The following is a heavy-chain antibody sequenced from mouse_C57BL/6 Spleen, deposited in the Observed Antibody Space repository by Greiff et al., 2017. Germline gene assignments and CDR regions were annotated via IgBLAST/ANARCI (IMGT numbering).Heavy chain of an antibody. J-gene: IGHJ2*01. CDR3: AREALYYYGSSRGLY. CDR1: GFNIKNTY. D-gene: IGHD1-1*01. CDR2: IDPANGNT. V-gene: IGHV14-3*01. Sequence: VQLQQSVAELVRPGASVKLSCTASGFNIKNTYIHWVKQRPGQGLEWIGRIDPANGNTKYAPKFQGKATITADTSSNTAYLQLSSLTSEETASYYCAREALYYYGSSRGLYWGQGTTLTVSS.